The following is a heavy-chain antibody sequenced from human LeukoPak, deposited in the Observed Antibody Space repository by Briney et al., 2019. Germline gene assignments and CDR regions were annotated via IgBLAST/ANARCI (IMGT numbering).Heavy chain of an antibody. CDR1: GGSISSYY. CDR3: ARVSVFNWFDP. J-gene: IGHJ5*02. CDR2: IYYSGST. V-gene: IGHV4-59*01. Sequence: SETLSLTCTVSGGSISSYYWSWIRQPPGKGLEWIGYIYYSGSTNYNPSLKSRVTISVDTSKDQFSLKLSSVTAADTAVYYCARVSVFNWFDPWGQGTLVTVSS.